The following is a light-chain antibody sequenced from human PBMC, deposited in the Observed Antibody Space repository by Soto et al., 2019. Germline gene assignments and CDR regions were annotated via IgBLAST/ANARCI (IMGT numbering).Light chain of an antibody. V-gene: IGLV2-11*01. J-gene: IGLJ1*01. CDR2: DVS. CDR1: SSDVGGYNY. CDR3: CSYAGSYTFP. Sequence: LTQPRSVSGSPGQSVTISCTGTSSDVGGYNYVSWYQQHPGKAPKLMIYDVSKRPSGVPDRFSGSKSGNTASLTISGLQAEDEADYYCCSYAGSYTFPFGTGTKVTVL.